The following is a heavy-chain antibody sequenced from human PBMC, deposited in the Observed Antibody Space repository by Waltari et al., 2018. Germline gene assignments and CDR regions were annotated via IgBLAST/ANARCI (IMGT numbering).Heavy chain of an antibody. CDR1: GASIGSATSY. D-gene: IGHD2-2*01. CDR3: TSGYQLLLPLDAFGF. CDR2: VSSTGTT. Sequence: QVQLQESGPGLVKPSETLALTCTVSGASIGSATSYWNWIRQSAGEGLEWIGRVSSTGTTDYNPSLRGRVIISADTSKNQFSLKLHPVNATDTATYYCTSGYQLLLPLDAFGFWGLGTMVTVSS. J-gene: IGHJ3*01. V-gene: IGHV4-61*02.